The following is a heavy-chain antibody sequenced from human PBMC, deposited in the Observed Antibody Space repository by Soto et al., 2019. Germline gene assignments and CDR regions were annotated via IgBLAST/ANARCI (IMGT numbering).Heavy chain of an antibody. J-gene: IGHJ6*02. V-gene: IGHV3-21*01. CDR1: GFPFDSYS. D-gene: IGHD3-3*01. Sequence: GGSLRLSCAVSGFPFDSYSMSWVRQAPGQGLEWLASLSSGSFYIFHADSIRGRFTISRDDAKSLLFLQMNSLTIEDTATYYCAREANTIYAPHGLDVWGQGTAVTVSS. CDR3: AREANTIYAPHGLDV. CDR2: LSSGSFYI.